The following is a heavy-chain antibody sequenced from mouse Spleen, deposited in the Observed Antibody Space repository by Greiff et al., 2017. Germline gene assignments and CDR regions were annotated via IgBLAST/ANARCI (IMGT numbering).Heavy chain of an antibody. CDR1: GFTFSSYA. Sequence: EVQLVESGGGLVKPGGSLKLSCAASGFTFSSYAMSWVRQTPEKRLEWVATISSAGSYTYYPDSVKGRFTISRDNAKNTLYLQMSSLRSEDTAMYYCARPMVTTGYYFDYWGQGTTLTVSS. CDR3: ARPMVTTGYYFDY. CDR2: ISSAGSYT. J-gene: IGHJ2*01. D-gene: IGHD2-2*01. V-gene: IGHV5-9-3*01.